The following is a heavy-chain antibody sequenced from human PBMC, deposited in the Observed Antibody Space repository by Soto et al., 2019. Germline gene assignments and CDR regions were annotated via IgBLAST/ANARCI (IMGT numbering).Heavy chain of an antibody. Sequence: SETLSLTCTVSGGSISSSSYYWGWIRQPPGKGLEWIGSIYYSGSTYYNPSLKSRVTISVDTSKNQFSLKLSSVTAADTAVYYCAKLDIVVVPAIDYWGQGTLVTVS. J-gene: IGHJ4*02. CDR2: IYYSGST. D-gene: IGHD2-2*01. CDR3: AKLDIVVVPAIDY. V-gene: IGHV4-39*01. CDR1: GGSISSSSYY.